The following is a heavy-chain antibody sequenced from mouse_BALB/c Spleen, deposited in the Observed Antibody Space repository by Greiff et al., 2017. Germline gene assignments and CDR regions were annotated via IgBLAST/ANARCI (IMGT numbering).Heavy chain of an antibody. V-gene: IGHV5-6*01. J-gene: IGHJ4*01. Sequence: EVMLVESGGDLVKPGGSLKLSCAASGFTFSSYGMSWVRQTPDKRLEWVATISSGGSYTYYPDSVKGRFTISRDNAKNTLYLQMSSLRSEDTAMYYCAREILPYAMDYWGQGTSVTVSS. CDR2: ISSGGSYT. CDR3: AREILPYAMDY. CDR1: GFTFSSYG.